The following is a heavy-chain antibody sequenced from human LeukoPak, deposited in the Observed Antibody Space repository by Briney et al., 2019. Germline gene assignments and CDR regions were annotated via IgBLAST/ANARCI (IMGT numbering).Heavy chain of an antibody. CDR3: AKLGLYDFWSGYTY. Sequence: GGSLRLFCAASGFTFSSYAMSWVRQAPGKGLEWVSAISGSGGSTYYADSVKGRFTISRDNSKNTLYLQMNSLRAEDTAVYYCAKLGLYDFWSGYTYWGQGTLVTVSS. J-gene: IGHJ4*02. D-gene: IGHD3-3*01. CDR1: GFTFSSYA. V-gene: IGHV3-23*01. CDR2: ISGSGGST.